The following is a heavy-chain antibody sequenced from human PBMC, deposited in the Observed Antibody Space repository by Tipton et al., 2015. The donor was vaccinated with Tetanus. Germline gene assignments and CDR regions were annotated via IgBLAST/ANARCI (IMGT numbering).Heavy chain of an antibody. CDR1: GYTFTGYY. CDR3: ARDRGDYIYYGMDV. Sequence: QLVQSGAEMKKPGASVKVSCKASGYTFTGYYIYWVRQAPGQGLEWMGWTDPNSGGTVYAQKFQGRVTMTRDTSISTAYMELRSLRFDDTAVYYCARDRGDYIYYGMDVWGPGTTVTVS. V-gene: IGHV1-2*02. J-gene: IGHJ6*02. CDR2: TDPNSGGT. D-gene: IGHD3-22*01.